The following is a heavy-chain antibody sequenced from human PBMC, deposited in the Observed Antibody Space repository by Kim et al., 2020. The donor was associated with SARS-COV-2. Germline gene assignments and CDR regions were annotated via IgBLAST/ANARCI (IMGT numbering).Heavy chain of an antibody. Sequence: GGSLRLSCAASGFTFSSYWMSWVRQAPGKGLEWVANIMQDGSEKYYVDSVKGRFTISRDNAKNSLYLQMNSLRAEDTAVYYCARYMGGWWLRSPFDYWGQGTLVTVSS. CDR3: ARYMGGWWLRSPFDY. D-gene: IGHD5-12*01. J-gene: IGHJ4*02. CDR2: IMQDGSEK. V-gene: IGHV3-7*01. CDR1: GFTFSSYW.